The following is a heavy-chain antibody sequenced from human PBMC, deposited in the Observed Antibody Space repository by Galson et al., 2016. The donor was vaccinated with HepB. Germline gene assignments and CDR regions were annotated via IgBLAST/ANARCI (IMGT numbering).Heavy chain of an antibody. Sequence: SLRLSCAASGFTFSHFAMSWVRQAPGKGLEWFSAISAGADRSYYADSVKGRFTISRDNSKNTLYLQMNSLRTEDTAVYYCAKDWGYCGGDCPVYFDLWGRGTRVTVSS. CDR3: AKDWGYCGGDCPVYFDL. J-gene: IGHJ2*01. CDR1: GFTFSHFA. V-gene: IGHV3-23*01. CDR2: ISAGADRS. D-gene: IGHD2-21*02.